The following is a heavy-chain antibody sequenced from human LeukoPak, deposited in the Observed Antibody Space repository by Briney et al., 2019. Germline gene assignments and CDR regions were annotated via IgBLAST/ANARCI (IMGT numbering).Heavy chain of an antibody. Sequence: PSETLSLTCPVSGDPISSYYWSWIRQPAGKGLDWIGRIYTSGTTNYNSSLKSRLTMSVDTSKNQFSLKLSSVTAADTAVYYCARLGSSGSAQYFQDWGQGTLVTVSS. CDR3: ARLGSSGSAQYFQD. CDR2: IYTSGTT. J-gene: IGHJ1*01. CDR1: GDPISSYY. D-gene: IGHD6-19*01. V-gene: IGHV4-4*07.